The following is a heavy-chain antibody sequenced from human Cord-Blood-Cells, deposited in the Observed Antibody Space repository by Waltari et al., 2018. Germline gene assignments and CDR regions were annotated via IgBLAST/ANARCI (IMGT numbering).Heavy chain of an antibody. CDR3: ARDFCSSTSCYDY. V-gene: IGHV1-2*06. Sequence: QVQLVQSGAEVKKPGASVKVSCKASGYTFTGYYMPWVRQAPGQGLEWMGRINPNSGGTNYAQKFQGRVTMTRDTSISTAYMELSRLRSDDTAVYYCARDFCSSTSCYDYWGQGTLVTVSS. CDR2: INPNSGGT. D-gene: IGHD2-2*01. CDR1: GYTFTGYY. J-gene: IGHJ4*02.